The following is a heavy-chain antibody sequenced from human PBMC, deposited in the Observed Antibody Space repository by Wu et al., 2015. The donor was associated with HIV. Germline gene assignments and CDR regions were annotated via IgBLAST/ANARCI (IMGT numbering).Heavy chain of an antibody. CDR1: GYTFTSYG. CDR3: ARSRFERDVIYGVTTNYYYYNMDV. CDR2: ISGYNGKT. V-gene: IGHV1-18*04. J-gene: IGHJ6*03. Sequence: QVQLVQSGAEVRKPGASVKVSCKASGYTFTSYGISWVRQAPGQGLEWMGWISGYNGKTSYAQTFQDRVIMTIETSKSTAYMELRSLKSDDTAIYFCARSRFERDVIYGVTTNYYYYNMDVWAKGPRSPSP. D-gene: IGHD3-3*01.